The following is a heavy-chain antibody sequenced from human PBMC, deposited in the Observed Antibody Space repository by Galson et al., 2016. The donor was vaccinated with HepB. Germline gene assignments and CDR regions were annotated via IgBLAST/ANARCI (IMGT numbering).Heavy chain of an antibody. V-gene: IGHV4-4*02. Sequence: SLRLSCAASGFTFSSFWVDWVRQAPGKGLEWIGEIDHSETTHYNPSLESRVSISVDNSKNQFSLKLSSVTAADTAVYYCASEDYSFRYWGQGTLVTVSS. CDR1: GFTFSSFW. CDR3: ASEDYSFRY. J-gene: IGHJ4*02. D-gene: IGHD3-10*01. CDR2: IDHSETT.